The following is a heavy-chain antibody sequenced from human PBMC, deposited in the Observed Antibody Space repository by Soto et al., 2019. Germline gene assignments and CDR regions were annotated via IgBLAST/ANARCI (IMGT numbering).Heavy chain of an antibody. D-gene: IGHD5-12*01. CDR3: ARDSRLGYRFFDN. V-gene: IGHV4-59*12. Sequence: PFQTPSLTSTVSGGYISSYYGSWIRQPPGKGLEWIGYIYYSGSTNYNPSLKSRVIISVDTSKNQFSLKVTSVTAAATAVYYCARDSRLGYRFFDNWGQGILVIVSS. J-gene: IGHJ4*02. CDR2: IYYSGST. CDR1: GGYISSYY.